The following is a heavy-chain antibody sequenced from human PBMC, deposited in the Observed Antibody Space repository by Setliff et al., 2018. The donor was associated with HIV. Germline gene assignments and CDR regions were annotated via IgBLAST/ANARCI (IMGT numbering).Heavy chain of an antibody. V-gene: IGHV4-30-4*01. CDR2: VYFSGSA. J-gene: IGHJ4*02. D-gene: IGHD2-15*01. Sequence: PSETLSLTCTVSGDSISSGNFFWSWICQSPGKGLEWIGYVYFSGSATHNPSLKSPVSISVDTSKNQFYLTLSSVTAADTAVYYCARGRVFCNGDSCYHFDFWGQGILVTVSS. CDR1: GDSISSGNFF. CDR3: ARGRVFCNGDSCYHFDF.